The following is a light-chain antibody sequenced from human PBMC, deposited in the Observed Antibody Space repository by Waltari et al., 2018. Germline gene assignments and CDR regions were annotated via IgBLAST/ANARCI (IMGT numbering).Light chain of an antibody. CDR1: ELEKKY. CDR3: QAWDSGVAGV. Sequence: SYDLIQSPSVSVSPGQTATITCSGDELEKKYVCWYQQKPGQSPVLVIYEDVRRPSEIPQRFSGSNSGNTATLTISGTQPMDEADYYCQAWDSGVAGVFGTGTKDTVL. J-gene: IGLJ1*01. CDR2: EDV. V-gene: IGLV3-1*01.